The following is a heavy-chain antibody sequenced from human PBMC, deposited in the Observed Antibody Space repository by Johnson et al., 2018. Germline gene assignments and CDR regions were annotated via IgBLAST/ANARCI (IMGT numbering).Heavy chain of an antibody. D-gene: IGHD2-2*01. Sequence: VQLVESGAEVKKPGSSVKVSCNASGGTFSSYAISWVRQAPGQGREWMGGIIPIFGTANYAQKFQGRVTITADESTSTAYMERSSLRSEDTAGYYCARVVVVPAAMGTEYYYGMDVWGQVTTVTVSS. V-gene: IGHV1-69*01. J-gene: IGHJ6*02. CDR3: ARVVVVPAAMGTEYYYGMDV. CDR2: IIPIFGTA. CDR1: GGTFSSYA.